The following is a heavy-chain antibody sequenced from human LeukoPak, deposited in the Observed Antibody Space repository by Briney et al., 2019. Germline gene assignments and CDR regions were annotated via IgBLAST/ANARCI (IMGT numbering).Heavy chain of an antibody. V-gene: IGHV3-64*01. Sequence: PGGSLRLSCAASGFTFSSYAMHWVRQAPGKGLEYVSAISSNGGSTYYANSVKGRFTISRDNSKNTLYLQMGSLRAEDMAVYYCARDLLWWPHWGQGTLVTVSS. CDR1: GFTFSSYA. J-gene: IGHJ4*02. CDR3: ARDLLWWPH. D-gene: IGHD4/OR15-4a*01. CDR2: ISSNGGST.